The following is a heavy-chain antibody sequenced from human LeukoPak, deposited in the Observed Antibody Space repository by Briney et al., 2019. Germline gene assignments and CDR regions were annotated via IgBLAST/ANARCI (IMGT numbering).Heavy chain of an antibody. Sequence: PSETLSLTCAVYGGSFSGYYWSWIRQPPGKGLEWIGEINHSGSTNYNPSLKSRVTISVDTSKNQFSLKLSSVTAADTAVYYCARHATGWFGELLYNLHLDYWGQGTLVTVSS. CDR1: GGSFSGYY. J-gene: IGHJ4*02. CDR2: INHSGST. CDR3: ARHATGWFGELLYNLHLDY. V-gene: IGHV4-34*01. D-gene: IGHD3-10*01.